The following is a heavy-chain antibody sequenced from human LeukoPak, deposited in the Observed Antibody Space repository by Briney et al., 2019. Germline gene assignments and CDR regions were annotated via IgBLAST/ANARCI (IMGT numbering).Heavy chain of an antibody. CDR3: ATGIVVVPAATPSTTDY. CDR1: GYTFTSYY. D-gene: IGHD2-2*01. CDR2: FDPEDGET. V-gene: IGHV1-24*01. J-gene: IGHJ4*02. Sequence: GASVKVSCKASGYTFTSYYMHWVRQAPGKGLEWMGGFDPEDGETIYAQKFQGRVTMTEDTSTDTAYMELSSLRSEDTAVYYCATGIVVVPAATPSTTDYWGQGTLVTVSS.